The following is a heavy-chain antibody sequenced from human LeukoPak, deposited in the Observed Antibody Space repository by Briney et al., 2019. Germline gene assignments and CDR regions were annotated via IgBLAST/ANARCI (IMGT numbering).Heavy chain of an antibody. J-gene: IGHJ4*02. Sequence: SETLSLTCTVSGVSISSGGYYWSWHPQRPGKGLEWIRYIYYSGSTHYNPSLKSRVTISVDTSKNQFSLKLSSVTAADTAVYYCAREGSNQLLWRGTFDYWGQGTLVTVSS. CDR2: IYYSGST. CDR1: GVSISSGGYY. V-gene: IGHV4-31*03. CDR3: AREGSNQLLWRGTFDY. D-gene: IGHD2-2*01.